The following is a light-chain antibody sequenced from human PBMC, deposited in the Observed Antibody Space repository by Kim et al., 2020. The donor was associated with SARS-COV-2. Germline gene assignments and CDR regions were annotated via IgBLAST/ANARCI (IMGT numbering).Light chain of an antibody. CDR3: HQYNDYSALT. V-gene: IGKV1-5*01. CDR1: QSISTS. Sequence: DIQMTQSPAILAASVGDRVSITCRASQSISTSLAWYQQKPGKAPDLLVRDASTLEDGVPSRFSGSGSGTQFTLTITNLQPDDFATYYCHQYNDYSALTFGGGTMVDIK. J-gene: IGKJ4*01. CDR2: DAS.